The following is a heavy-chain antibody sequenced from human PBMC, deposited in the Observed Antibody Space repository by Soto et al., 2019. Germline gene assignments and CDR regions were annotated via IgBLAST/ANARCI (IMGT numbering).Heavy chain of an antibody. V-gene: IGHV2-70*11. D-gene: IGHD5-18*01. Sequence: ESGPTLVNPTETLTLTCTFSGFSLSTSGMCVSWIRQPPGKALEWLARIDWDDDKYYSTSLKTRLTISKDTSKNQVVLTMTNMDPVDTATYYCARISPCKGYSSSYYYGMDVWGQGTTVTVSS. J-gene: IGHJ6*02. CDR1: GFSLSTSGMC. CDR3: ARISPCKGYSSSYYYGMDV. CDR2: IDWDDDK.